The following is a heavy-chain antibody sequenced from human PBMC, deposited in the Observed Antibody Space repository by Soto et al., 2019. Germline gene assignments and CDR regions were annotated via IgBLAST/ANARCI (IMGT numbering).Heavy chain of an antibody. CDR1: GGSISSGDYY. CDR3: ARDSGKYSSSSPPFDP. CDR2: IYYSGST. J-gene: IGHJ5*02. V-gene: IGHV4-30-4*01. D-gene: IGHD6-6*01. Sequence: PSETLSLTCTVSGGSISSGDYYWSWIRQPPGKGLEWIGYIYYSGSTYYNPSLKSRVTISVDTSKNQFSLKLSSVTAADTAVYYCARDSGKYSSSSPPFDPWGQGTLVTVSS.